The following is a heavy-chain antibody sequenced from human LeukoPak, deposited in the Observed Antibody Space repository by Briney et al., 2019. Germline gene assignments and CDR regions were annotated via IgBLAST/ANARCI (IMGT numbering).Heavy chain of an antibody. V-gene: IGHV4-61*02. CDR1: GGSISSGSYY. CDR2: IYTSGST. D-gene: IGHD4-11*01. J-gene: IGHJ6*03. Sequence: SETLSLTCTVSGGSISSGSYYWSWIRQPAGKGLEWIGRIYTSGSTNYNPSLKSRVTMSLDTSKNQFSLKLSSVTAADTAVYYCATYDYSNYYMDVWGKGTTVTVSS. CDR3: ATYDYSNYYMDV.